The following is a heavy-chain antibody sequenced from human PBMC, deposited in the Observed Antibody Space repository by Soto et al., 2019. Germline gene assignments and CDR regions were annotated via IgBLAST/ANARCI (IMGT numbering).Heavy chain of an antibody. CDR2: IIPILGIA. J-gene: IGHJ4*02. V-gene: IGHV1-69*02. Sequence: QVQLVQSGAEVKKPGSSVKVSCKASGGTFSSYTISWVRQAPGQGLEWMGRIIPILGIANYAQKFQGRVTITAEKYTSTAYMELSSLRLEDTAVYYCAGWDDSYGYGLSYFDYWGQGTLVTVSS. D-gene: IGHD5-18*01. CDR1: GGTFSSYT. CDR3: AGWDDSYGYGLSYFDY.